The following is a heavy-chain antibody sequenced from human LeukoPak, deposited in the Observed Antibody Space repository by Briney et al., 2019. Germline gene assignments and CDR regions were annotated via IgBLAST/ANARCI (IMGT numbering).Heavy chain of an antibody. Sequence: PGGSLRLSCAASGFTFSSYAMSWVRQAPGKGLEWVSAISGSGGSTYYADSVKGRFTISRDNSKNTLYLQMNSLRAEDTAVYYCAKDLVAVAYYYYGMDVWGQGTTVTVSS. D-gene: IGHD6-19*01. CDR3: AKDLVAVAYYYYGMDV. J-gene: IGHJ6*02. CDR1: GFTFSSYA. CDR2: ISGSGGST. V-gene: IGHV3-23*01.